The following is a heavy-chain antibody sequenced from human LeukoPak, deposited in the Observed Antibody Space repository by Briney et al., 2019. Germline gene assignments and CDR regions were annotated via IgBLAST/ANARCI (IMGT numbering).Heavy chain of an antibody. CDR3: ARGWGAARN. CDR1: GGSFSGYY. V-gene: IGHV4-34*01. J-gene: IGHJ4*02. D-gene: IGHD6-6*01. Sequence: SETLSLTCAVYGGSFSGYYWSWIRQPPGKGLEWIGEINHSGSTNYNPSLKSRVTISVDTSKNQFSLKLSSVTAADTAAYYCARGWGAARNWGQGTLVTVSS. CDR2: INHSGST.